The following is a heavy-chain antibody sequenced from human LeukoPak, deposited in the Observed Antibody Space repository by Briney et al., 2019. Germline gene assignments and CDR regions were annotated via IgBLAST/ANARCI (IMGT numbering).Heavy chain of an antibody. V-gene: IGHV3-33*06. Sequence: GGSLRLPCAASVFTFSSYSMNWVRQAPGKGLEGGADVWDDGSYKYYADSVQGLFTISRDNSKNTLYLQITSLRAEDTAVYYCAKPTSGSGSFLIDYWGQETLVTVSS. J-gene: IGHJ4*02. CDR2: VWDDGSYK. CDR3: AKPTSGSGSFLIDY. CDR1: VFTFSSYS. D-gene: IGHD1-26*01.